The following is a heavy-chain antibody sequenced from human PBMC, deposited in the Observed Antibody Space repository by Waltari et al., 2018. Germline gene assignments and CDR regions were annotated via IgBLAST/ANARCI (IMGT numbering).Heavy chain of an antibody. V-gene: IGHV4-39*07. J-gene: IGHJ4*02. Sequence: QLQLQESGPGLVKPSETLSLTCTVSGGSISSRSYYWGWIPQPPGKGLEWIGSIYYSGSTYYNPSRKSRVTISVDTSKNQFSLKLSSVTAADTAVYYCARVSKVAARLLDYWGQGTLVTVSS. D-gene: IGHD6-6*01. CDR1: GGSISSRSYY. CDR3: ARVSKVAARLLDY. CDR2: IYYSGST.